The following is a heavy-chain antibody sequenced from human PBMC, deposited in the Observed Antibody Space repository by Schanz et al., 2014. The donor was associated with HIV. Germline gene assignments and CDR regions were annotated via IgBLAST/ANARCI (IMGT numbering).Heavy chain of an antibody. CDR2: ISYDGSYK. D-gene: IGHD3-3*01. J-gene: IGHJ4*02. CDR1: GFTFSTYG. CDR3: AKGGSYYDFWSGYSYYFDD. V-gene: IGHV3-30*18. Sequence: QVQLVESGGGVVQPGRSLRLSCAASGFTFSTYGMHWVRQGPGKGLEWVAVISYDGSYKYYADSVKGRFTISRDNSKNTLYLQMNSLRAEDTAVYYCAKGGSYYDFWSGYSYYFDDWGQGTLVTVSS.